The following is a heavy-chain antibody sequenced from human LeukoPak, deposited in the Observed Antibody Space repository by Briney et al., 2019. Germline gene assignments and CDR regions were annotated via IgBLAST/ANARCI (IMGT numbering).Heavy chain of an antibody. J-gene: IGHJ5*01. CDR3: ANPPTVTKIRLDS. CDR1: GFIFSSYW. Sequence: PGRSLRLSCAASGFIFSSYWMSWVRQAPGKGLEWVANIKQDGSEKYYVDSVKGRFTISRDNAKNSLYLQMNSLGAEDTAVYYCANPPTVTKIRLDSWGQGTLVTVSS. V-gene: IGHV3-7*03. CDR2: IKQDGSEK. D-gene: IGHD4-17*01.